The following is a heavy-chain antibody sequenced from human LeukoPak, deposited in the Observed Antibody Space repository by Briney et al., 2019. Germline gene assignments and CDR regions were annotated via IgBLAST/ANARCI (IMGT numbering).Heavy chain of an antibody. V-gene: IGHV3-7*01. Sequence: GGSLRLSCAASGFTFSRYWMSWVRQAPGKGLEWVANIQQDGSEKFYADSVKGRFTSSRDNAKNSLYLQMNSLRAEDTAIYYCARDSSGYNDYWGQGTLVTVSS. J-gene: IGHJ4*02. CDR2: IQQDGSEK. CDR1: GFTFSRYW. D-gene: IGHD3-22*01. CDR3: ARDSSGYNDY.